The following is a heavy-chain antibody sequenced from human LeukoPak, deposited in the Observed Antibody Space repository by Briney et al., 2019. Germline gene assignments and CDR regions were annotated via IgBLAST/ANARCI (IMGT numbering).Heavy chain of an antibody. CDR3: ARVVPAAMKVSWFDP. V-gene: IGHV4-34*01. CDR2: INHSGST. D-gene: IGHD2-2*01. J-gene: IGHJ5*02. CDR1: GGSFSGYY. Sequence: SETLSLTCAVYGGSFSGYYWSWIRQPPGKGLEWIGEINHSGSTNYNPSLKSRVTISVDTSKNQFSLKLSSVAAADTAVYYCARVVPAAMKVSWFDPWGQGTLVTVSS.